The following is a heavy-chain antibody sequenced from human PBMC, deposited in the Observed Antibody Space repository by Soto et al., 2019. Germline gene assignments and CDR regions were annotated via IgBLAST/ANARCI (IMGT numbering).Heavy chain of an antibody. J-gene: IGHJ4*02. CDR1: GFTFSSFS. V-gene: IGHV3-48*04. D-gene: IGHD6-19*01. CDR3: ARDVEVAGVGATNF. Sequence: EVQLVESGGYLVQPGGSLRLTCAASGFTFSSFSMNWVRQAPGKGLEWISYIDRSSRSIFYADSVRGRFTISRDNAMNSLFLQMHSLTVADTAVYYCARDVEVAGVGATNFWGQGTLVTVPS. CDR2: IDRSSRSI.